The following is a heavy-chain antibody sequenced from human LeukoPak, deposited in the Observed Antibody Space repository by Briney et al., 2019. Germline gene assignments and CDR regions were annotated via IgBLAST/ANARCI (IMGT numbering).Heavy chain of an antibody. Sequence: TASETLSLTCTVSDGSISRHYWSWIRQPPGKGLELIGYIYYSGRTKWNPSLQSRVTVSLDTSENNFSLKLTSVTAADTAVYYCARLLDNDSSGDPDTFDMWGQGTVVTVSS. CDR3: ARLLDNDSSGDPDTFDM. D-gene: IGHD3-22*01. V-gene: IGHV4-59*11. J-gene: IGHJ3*02. CDR2: IYYSGRT. CDR1: DGSISRHY.